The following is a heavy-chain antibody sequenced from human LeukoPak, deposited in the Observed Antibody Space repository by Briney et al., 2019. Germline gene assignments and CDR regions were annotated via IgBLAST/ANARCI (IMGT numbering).Heavy chain of an antibody. J-gene: IGHJ4*02. CDR2: IGDDGRDQ. CDR1: GFTSSGHA. D-gene: IGHD7-27*01. CDR3: ARDLMWGFDY. V-gene: IGHV3-30*02. Sequence: PGGSLRLSCAASGFTSSGHAMHWVRQTPGVGLEWLAIIGDDGRDQHYTDSVKGRFTISRDNSKNTLFLQLNSLTPEDTALYLCARDLMWGFDYWGQGTLVTVSS.